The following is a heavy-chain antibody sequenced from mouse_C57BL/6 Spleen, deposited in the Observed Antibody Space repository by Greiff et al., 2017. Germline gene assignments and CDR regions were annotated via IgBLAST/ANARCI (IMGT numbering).Heavy chain of an antibody. CDR1: GFSFNTYA. Sequence: EVKVVESGGGLVQPKGSLKLSCAASGFSFNTYAMNWVRQAPGKGLEWVARIRSKSNNYATYYADSVKDRFTISRDDSESMRYLQMNNLKTEDTAMYYGVREDDGTTGGYFDVWGTGTTVTVSS. D-gene: IGHD2-3*01. J-gene: IGHJ1*03. V-gene: IGHV10-1*01. CDR3: VREDDGTTGGYFDV. CDR2: IRSKSNNYAT.